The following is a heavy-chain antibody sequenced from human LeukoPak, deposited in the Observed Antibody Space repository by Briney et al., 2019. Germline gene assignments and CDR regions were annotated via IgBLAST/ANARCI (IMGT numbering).Heavy chain of an antibody. CDR1: GGSISGYY. Sequence: SETLSLTCTVSGGSISGYYWSWIRLPPGQGLEWIGYIYYSGITDYNPSLQSRVTISVDTSKNQFSRKLKSVTSADTAVYYCAREPSPGGWFDPWGQGALVTVSS. J-gene: IGHJ5*02. V-gene: IGHV4-59*01. CDR2: IYYSGIT. CDR3: AREPSPGGWFDP. D-gene: IGHD3-10*01.